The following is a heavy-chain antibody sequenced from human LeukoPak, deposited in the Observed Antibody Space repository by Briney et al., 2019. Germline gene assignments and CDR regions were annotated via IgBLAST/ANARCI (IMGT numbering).Heavy chain of an antibody. Sequence: HWASVKVSCKASGDSSRTNAIVWLRQAPGQRPEWMGWISAGSGNTKYSQTFQDRLTLTRDTAASTVYMDLSSLRPEDTAVYFCARERDDDPFDIWGQGTLVIVSS. CDR2: ISAGSGNT. V-gene: IGHV1-3*01. D-gene: IGHD1-1*01. CDR1: GDSSRTNA. CDR3: ARERDDDPFDI. J-gene: IGHJ3*02.